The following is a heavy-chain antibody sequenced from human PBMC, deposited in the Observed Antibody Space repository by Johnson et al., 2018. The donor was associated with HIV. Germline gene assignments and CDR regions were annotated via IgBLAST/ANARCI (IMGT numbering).Heavy chain of an antibody. CDR3: ARDGSTSCYDCFDAFDI. Sequence: QVQLVESGGGVVQPGRSLRLSCGASGFTFSTYAVHWVRQAPGKGLEWVAVISYDGTNKYYADSVRGRFTISRDNPKNMLYLQMNSLRAEDTAVYYCARDGSTSCYDCFDAFDIWGQGTMVTVSS. J-gene: IGHJ3*02. D-gene: IGHD2-2*01. V-gene: IGHV3-30-3*01. CDR1: GFTFSTYA. CDR2: ISYDGTNK.